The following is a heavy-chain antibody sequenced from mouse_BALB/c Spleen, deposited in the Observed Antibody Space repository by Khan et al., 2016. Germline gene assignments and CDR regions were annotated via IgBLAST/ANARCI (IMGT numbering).Heavy chain of an antibody. CDR3: NSIYDGSDVYFDY. CDR2: IDPENGDS. J-gene: IGHJ2*01. V-gene: IGHV14-4*02. CDR1: VCNINDYY. Sequence: IQLVQSGAELVRSGASVKLSCTASVCNINDYYMHWVRQRPEQGLEWIGWIDPENGDSEYAPKFQGKATMTADSSYNAAYLQFSSLTSEDSAVYYCNSIYDGSDVYFDYWGQGTTLTVSS. D-gene: IGHD1-1*01.